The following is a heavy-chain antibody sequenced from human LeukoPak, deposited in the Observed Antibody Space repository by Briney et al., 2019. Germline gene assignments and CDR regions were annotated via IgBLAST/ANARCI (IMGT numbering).Heavy chain of an antibody. CDR3: ARDSRDYGGEPFDY. CDR1: GFTFSSYA. Sequence: GRSLRLSCAASGFTFSSYAMHWVRQAPGKGLEWVAVISYDGSNKYYADSVKGRFTISRDNSKNTLYLQMNSLRAEDTAVYYCARDSRDYGGEPFDYWGQGTQVTVSS. J-gene: IGHJ4*02. D-gene: IGHD4-23*01. V-gene: IGHV3-30-3*01. CDR2: ISYDGSNK.